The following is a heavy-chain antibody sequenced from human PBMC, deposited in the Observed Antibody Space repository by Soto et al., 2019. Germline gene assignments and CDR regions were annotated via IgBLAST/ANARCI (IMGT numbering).Heavy chain of an antibody. CDR2: INPNSGGT. CDR1: GYTFTGYY. Sequence: ASVKVSCKASGYTFTGYYMHWVRQAPGQGLEWMGWINPNSGGTNYAQKFQGRVTMTRDTSISTAYMELSRLRSDDTAVYYCASTVNVLRYFDWPYYMDDSGGMDFWGQGTTVTGSS. CDR3: ASTVNVLRYFDWPYYMDDSGGMDF. V-gene: IGHV1-2*02. J-gene: IGHJ6*02. D-gene: IGHD3-9*01.